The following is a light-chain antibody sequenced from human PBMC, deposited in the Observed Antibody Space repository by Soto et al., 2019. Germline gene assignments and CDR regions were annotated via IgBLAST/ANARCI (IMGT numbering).Light chain of an antibody. CDR1: SSDVGGYNY. V-gene: IGLV2-14*01. CDR2: EVS. J-gene: IGLJ1*01. CDR3: SSYTSSSTPHV. Sequence: LTQPASVSGSPGQSITISCTGTSSDVGGYNYVSWYQQHPGKAPKLMIYEVSNRPSGVSNRFSGSKSGNTASLTISGLQAEDEADYYCSSYTSSSTPHVFGTGTKVTVL.